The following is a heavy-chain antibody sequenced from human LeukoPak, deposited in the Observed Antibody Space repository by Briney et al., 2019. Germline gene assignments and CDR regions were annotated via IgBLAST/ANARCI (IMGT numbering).Heavy chain of an antibody. V-gene: IGHV3-11*01. Sequence: PGGSLRLSCAASGFTFSDYYMSWIRQAPGKGLEWVSYISDSDSTIYYADSVKGRFTISRDNAKNLLYLQMNSLRAEDTAVYYCARMYSSSFDYWGQGTLVTVSS. D-gene: IGHD6-13*01. CDR1: GFTFSDYY. CDR3: ARMYSSSFDY. J-gene: IGHJ4*02. CDR2: ISDSDSTI.